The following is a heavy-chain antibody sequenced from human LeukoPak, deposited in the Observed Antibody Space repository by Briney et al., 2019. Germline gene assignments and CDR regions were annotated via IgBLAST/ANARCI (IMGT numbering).Heavy chain of an antibody. CDR3: ARDIAADIAVAGY. CDR1: GGTFSSYA. CDR2: IIPIFGTA. D-gene: IGHD6-19*01. Sequence: ASVKVSCKASGGTFSSYAISWVRQAPGQGLEWMGGIIPIFGTANYAQKFQGRVTMTRDTSTSTVYMELSSLRSEDTAVYYCARDIAADIAVAGYWGQGTLVTVSS. J-gene: IGHJ4*02. V-gene: IGHV1-69*05.